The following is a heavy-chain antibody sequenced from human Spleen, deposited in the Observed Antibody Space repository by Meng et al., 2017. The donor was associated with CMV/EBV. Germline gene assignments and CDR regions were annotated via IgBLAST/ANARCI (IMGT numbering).Heavy chain of an antibody. J-gene: IGHJ4*02. CDR2: INHSGST. D-gene: IGHD6-19*01. V-gene: IGHV4-34*01. CDR3: ARRASSSGWSI. Sequence: SETLSLTCAVYGGSFSGYYWSWIRQPPGKGLEWIGEINHSGSTNYNPSLKSRVTLSADTSKNQFSLKLSSVTAADTAVYYCARRASSSGWSIWGQGTLVTVSS. CDR1: GGSFSGYY.